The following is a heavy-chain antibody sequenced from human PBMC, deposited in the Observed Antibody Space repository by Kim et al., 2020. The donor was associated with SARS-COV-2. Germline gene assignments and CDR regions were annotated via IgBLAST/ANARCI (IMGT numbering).Heavy chain of an antibody. CDR3: ARSYYDYVWGSYRLGAFDI. Sequence: GGSLRLSCAASGFTFSSYSMNWVRQAPGKGLEWVSYISSSSSTIYYADSVKGRFTISRDNAKNSLYLQMNSLRAEDTAVYYCARSYYDYVWGSYRLGAFDIWGQGTMVTVSS. CDR2: ISSSSSTI. D-gene: IGHD3-16*02. J-gene: IGHJ3*02. CDR1: GFTFSSYS. V-gene: IGHV3-48*04.